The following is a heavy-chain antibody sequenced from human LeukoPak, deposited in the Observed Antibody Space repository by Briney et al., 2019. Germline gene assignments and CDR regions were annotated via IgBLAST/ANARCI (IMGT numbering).Heavy chain of an antibody. CDR3: ASSGSGLVGAAN. J-gene: IGHJ4*02. Sequence: ASVKVSCKASGGTFSSYAISWVRQAPGQGLEWMGGIIPIFGTANYAQKFQGRVTITTDESTSTAYMELSSLRSEDTAVYYCASSGSGLVGAANWGQGTLVTVSS. D-gene: IGHD1-26*01. V-gene: IGHV1-69*05. CDR2: IIPIFGTA. CDR1: GGTFSSYA.